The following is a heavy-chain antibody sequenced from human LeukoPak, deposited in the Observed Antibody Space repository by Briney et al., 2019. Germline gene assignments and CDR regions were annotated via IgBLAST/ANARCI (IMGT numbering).Heavy chain of an antibody. CDR2: ISGSGGST. J-gene: IGHJ4*02. V-gene: IGHV3-23*01. D-gene: IGHD3-16*02. CDR1: GFTFSSFA. CDR3: ARDGRLGELSSFDY. Sequence: PGGSLRLSCAASGFTFSSFAMNWVRQAPGKGLEWVSGISGSGGSTYYADSVKGRFTISRDNSKNTLYLQINSLRAEDTAVYYCARDGRLGELSSFDYWGQGTLVTVSS.